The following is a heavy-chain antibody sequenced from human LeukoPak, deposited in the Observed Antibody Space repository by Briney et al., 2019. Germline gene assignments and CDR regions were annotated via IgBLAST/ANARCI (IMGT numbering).Heavy chain of an antibody. CDR3: ARWNNDVLTGYYDSFDY. CDR1: GGSISSGPYY. D-gene: IGHD3-9*01. V-gene: IGHV4-61*02. J-gene: IGHJ4*02. CDR2: ICPSGAT. Sequence: SETLSLTCSVSGGSISSGPYYWGWIRQPAGKGLEWIGRICPSGATNYNPSLKSRVTISIDTSANQFSLKLNSVTAADTAVYFCARWNNDVLTGYYDSFDYWGQGILVTVSS.